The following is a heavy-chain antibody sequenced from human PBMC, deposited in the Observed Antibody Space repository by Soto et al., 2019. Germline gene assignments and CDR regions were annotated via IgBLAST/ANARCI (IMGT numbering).Heavy chain of an antibody. CDR1: GGSITSSNYY. J-gene: IGHJ4*02. CDR2: IYSSGTA. CDR3: ARELRGYSYGPGEVY. Sequence: SETLSLPDPVSGGSITSSNYYWSWIRQSPGEGLEWIGHIYSSGTAYYNPSLMSRVSMSIDTSKNQFSLNLNSVTVADTAVYFCARELRGYSYGPGEVYWGRGTLVTVSS. D-gene: IGHD5-18*01. V-gene: IGHV4-30-4*01.